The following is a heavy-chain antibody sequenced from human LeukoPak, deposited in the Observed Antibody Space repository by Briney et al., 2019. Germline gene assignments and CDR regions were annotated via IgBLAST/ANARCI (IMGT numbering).Heavy chain of an antibody. CDR2: ISSSSSTI. Sequence: PGGSLRLSCAASGFTFSGYSMNWVRQAPGKGLERVSYISSSSSTIYYADSVKGRFTISRDNAKNSLYLQMNSLRAEDTAVYYCASIPGWFDPWGQGTLVTVSS. V-gene: IGHV3-48*01. D-gene: IGHD2-21*01. CDR3: ASIPGWFDP. J-gene: IGHJ5*02. CDR1: GFTFSGYS.